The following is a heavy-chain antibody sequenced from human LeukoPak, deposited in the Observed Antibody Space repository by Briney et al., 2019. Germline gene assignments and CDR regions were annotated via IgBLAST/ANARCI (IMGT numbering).Heavy chain of an antibody. CDR3: ARTPKRFGELYQSADY. D-gene: IGHD3-10*01. CDR2: ISAYNGNA. Sequence: GASVKVSCEASGYTFTNHGITRVRQAPGQGLEWMGWISAYNGNADYAQSFQGRVTMTTDTSTSTAYMELRSLRSDDTGVYYCARTPKRFGELYQSADYWGQGTLVTVSS. V-gene: IGHV1-18*01. J-gene: IGHJ4*02. CDR1: GYTFTNHG.